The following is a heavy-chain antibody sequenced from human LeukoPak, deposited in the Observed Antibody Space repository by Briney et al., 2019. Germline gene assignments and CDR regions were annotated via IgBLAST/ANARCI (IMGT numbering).Heavy chain of an antibody. CDR2: ISNSGGNT. D-gene: IGHD6-6*01. V-gene: IGHV3-23*01. Sequence: PGGSLRLSCASSGFSFTNYAMTWVRQAPGKGLEWVAAISNSGGNTYYADSVKGRFTISRDNSNSTLYLQMYSLRAEDTALYYCTRGTGIARPDYWGQETLVTVSS. CDR1: GFSFTNYA. CDR3: TRGTGIARPDY. J-gene: IGHJ4*02.